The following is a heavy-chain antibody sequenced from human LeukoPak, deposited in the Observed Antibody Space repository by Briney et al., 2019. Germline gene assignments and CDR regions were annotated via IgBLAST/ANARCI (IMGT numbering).Heavy chain of an antibody. CDR3: ARGGHASVDY. D-gene: IGHD3-10*01. V-gene: IGHV3-74*01. CDR1: GFTFSNYW. Sequence: PGGSLRLSCAASGFTFSNYWMHWVRQAPGKGLVRVSCIDSDGITRYADSVKGRFTISRDDAENTLYLQMNSLRAEDMAVYYCARGGHASVDYWGQGTLVTVSS. CDR2: IDSDGIT. J-gene: IGHJ4*02.